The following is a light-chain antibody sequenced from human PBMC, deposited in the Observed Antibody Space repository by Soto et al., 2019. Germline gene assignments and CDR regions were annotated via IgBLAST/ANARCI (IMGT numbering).Light chain of an antibody. Sequence: QSALTQPASVSGSPGQSITISCTGTSSDVGGFDYVSWFQHYPGKAPKLIIFDVTNRPSGISHRFSGSKSGNTASLTISGLLTEDEADYYCTSYLDGATLLVFGGGTKVNVL. CDR1: SSDVGGFDY. CDR3: TSYLDGATLLV. V-gene: IGLV2-14*03. J-gene: IGLJ3*02. CDR2: DVT.